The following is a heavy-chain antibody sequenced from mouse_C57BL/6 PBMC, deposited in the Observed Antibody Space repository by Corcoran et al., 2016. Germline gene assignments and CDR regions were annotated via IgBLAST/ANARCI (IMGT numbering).Heavy chain of an antibody. V-gene: IGHV9-3*01. CDR3: ARWGTTSLDY. CDR1: GDTFTTYG. D-gene: IGHD1-1*01. CDR2: INTYSGVP. J-gene: IGHJ2*01. Sequence: QIQLVQSGPELKKPGETVKISCKASGDTFTTYGMGWVKQGPGKGLKWRGWINTYSGVPTYADDFKGRFAFSLETSASTAYLRINNLKNEDTATDFCARWGTTSLDYWGQGTTLTVSS.